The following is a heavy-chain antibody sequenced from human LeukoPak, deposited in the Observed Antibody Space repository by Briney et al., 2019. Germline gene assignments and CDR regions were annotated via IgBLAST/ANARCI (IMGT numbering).Heavy chain of an antibody. CDR3: ARVGRPAAFDI. CDR2: ITSSGSTI. Sequence: GGSLRLSCAASGFTLSDYYMSWIRQAPGKGLEWVSYITSSGSTIYYADSMKGRFTISRDNAKHSLFLQLDSLRAEDTAVYYCARVGRPAAFDIWGQGTLVIVSS. V-gene: IGHV3-11*01. CDR1: GFTLSDYY. D-gene: IGHD6-6*01. J-gene: IGHJ3*02.